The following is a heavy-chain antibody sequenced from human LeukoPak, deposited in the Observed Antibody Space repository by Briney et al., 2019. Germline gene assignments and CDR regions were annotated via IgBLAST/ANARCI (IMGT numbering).Heavy chain of an antibody. D-gene: IGHD3-10*01. J-gene: IGHJ4*02. CDR1: GGSISSGGYY. CDR2: IYYSGST. Sequence: SETLSLTCTVSGGSISSGGYYWSWIRQHPGKGLEWIGHIYYSGSTYYNPSLRSRVTISVDTSKNRFSLKLTSVTAADTAVYYCARQRFGELSPVDYWGQGTLVTVSS. V-gene: IGHV4-31*03. CDR3: ARQRFGELSPVDY.